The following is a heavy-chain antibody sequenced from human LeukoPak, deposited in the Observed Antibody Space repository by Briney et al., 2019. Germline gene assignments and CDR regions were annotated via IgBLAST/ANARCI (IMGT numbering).Heavy chain of an antibody. D-gene: IGHD3-22*01. CDR2: INHSGST. CDR3: ATRHYYDSSGYYKFFDY. J-gene: IGHJ4*02. V-gene: IGHV4-34*01. CDR1: GGSFSGYY. Sequence: PSETLSLTCAVYGGSFSGYYWSWIRQPPGKGLEWIGEINHSGSTNYNPSLKSRVTISVDTSKNQFSLKLSSVTAADTAVYYCATRHYYDSSGYYKFFDYSGQGTLVAVSS.